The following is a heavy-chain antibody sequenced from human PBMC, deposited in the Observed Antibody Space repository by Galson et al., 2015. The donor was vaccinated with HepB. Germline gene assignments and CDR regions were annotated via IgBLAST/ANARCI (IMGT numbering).Heavy chain of an antibody. V-gene: IGHV1-46*01. D-gene: IGHD6-13*01. Sequence: SVKVSCKASGYTFTSYYMHWVRQAPGQGLEWMGIINPSGGSTSYAQKFQGRVTMTRDTSTSTVYMELSSLRSEDTAVYYCARDSRYSSSISPQEVWFDPWGQGTLVTVSS. CDR2: INPSGGST. CDR1: GYTFTSYY. J-gene: IGHJ5*02. CDR3: ARDSRYSSSISPQEVWFDP.